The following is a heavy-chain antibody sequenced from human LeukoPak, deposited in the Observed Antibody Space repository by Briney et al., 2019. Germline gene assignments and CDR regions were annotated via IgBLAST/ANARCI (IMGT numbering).Heavy chain of an antibody. CDR3: AREPSSVTGMLFDY. V-gene: IGHV6-1*01. CDR1: GDSVSSNSAA. CDR2: TYYRSKWNN. J-gene: IGHJ4*02. D-gene: IGHD6-19*01. Sequence: SQTLSLTCAISGDSVSSNSAAWNWIRQSPSRGLEWLGRTYYRSKWNNGYAVSVKSRIAINPDTSKNQFSLQLNSVTPEDTAVYYCAREPSSVTGMLFDYWGQGTLVTVSS.